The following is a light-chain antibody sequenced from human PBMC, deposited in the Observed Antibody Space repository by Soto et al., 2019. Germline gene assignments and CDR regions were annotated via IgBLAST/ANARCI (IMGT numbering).Light chain of an antibody. CDR3: QVWDSSSDHYV. J-gene: IGLJ1*01. CDR1: NIGSKS. CDR2: YDS. V-gene: IGLV3-21*04. Sequence: SYELTQPPSGSVAPGKTARITCGGNNIGSKSVHWYQQQPGQAPVLVIYYDSDRTSGIPERFSGSNSGNTATLTISRVEAGDEADYYCQVWDSSSDHYVFGTGTKLTVL.